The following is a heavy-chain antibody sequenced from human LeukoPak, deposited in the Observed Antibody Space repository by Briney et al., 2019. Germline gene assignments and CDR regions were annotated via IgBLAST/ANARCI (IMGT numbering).Heavy chain of an antibody. D-gene: IGHD6-19*01. CDR2: IYHSGST. V-gene: IGHV4-4*02. CDR3: ASMSSGWRSYYYYYGMDV. Sequence: SGTLSLTCAVSGGSISSSNWWSWVRQPPGKGLEWIGKIYHSGSTNYNPSLKSRVTISVDKSKNQFSLKLSSVTAADTAVYYCASMSSGWRSYYYYYGMDVWGQGTTVTVSS. CDR1: GGSISSSNW. J-gene: IGHJ6*02.